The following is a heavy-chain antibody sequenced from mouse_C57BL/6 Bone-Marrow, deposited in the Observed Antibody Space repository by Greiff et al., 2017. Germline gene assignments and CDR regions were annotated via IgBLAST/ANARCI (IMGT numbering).Heavy chain of an antibody. V-gene: IGHV1-76*01. D-gene: IGHD1-1*01. CDR3: ARSYFGSCYLYDFDY. Sequence: QVQLQQSGAELVRPGASVKLSCKASGYTFTDYYINWVKQRPGQGLEWIARLYPGSGNTYYNEKVKGKATLTAEKSSSTADMQLSSLTSEDSAVYFCARSYFGSCYLYDFDYWGQGTTLAVSS. J-gene: IGHJ2*01. CDR1: GYTFTDYY. CDR2: LYPGSGNT.